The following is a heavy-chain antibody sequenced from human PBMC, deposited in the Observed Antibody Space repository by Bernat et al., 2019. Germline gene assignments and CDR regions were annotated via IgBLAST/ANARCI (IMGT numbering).Heavy chain of an antibody. J-gene: IGHJ4*02. V-gene: IGHV2-70*15. D-gene: IGHD3-10*01. CDR2: IDWDDEK. CDR3: ARPISYYQFDQ. Sequence: QVTLRESGPALVKPTQTLTLTCTFSGFPLSTSGMCVTWIRQPPGKALEWLARIDWDDEKYYSTSLKTRLTISKDTSKNQVVLTMTNMDPVDTATYYCARPISYYQFDQWGQGTLVTVSS. CDR1: GFPLSTSGMC.